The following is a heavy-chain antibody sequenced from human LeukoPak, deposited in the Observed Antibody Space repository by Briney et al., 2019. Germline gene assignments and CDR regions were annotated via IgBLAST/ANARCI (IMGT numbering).Heavy chain of an antibody. Sequence: PSETLSLTCTVSDGSITNDDWSWVRQPPGKGLEFIGHVHYRGTANYKPSLRSRVTISIATSKQQFFLKLKSVTAADTAVYYCARGYGDFRVEGRYFHSWGQGTLVTVSS. CDR2: VHYRGTA. D-gene: IGHD4-17*01. CDR3: ARGYGDFRVEGRYFHS. CDR1: DGSITNDD. J-gene: IGHJ4*02. V-gene: IGHV4-59*01.